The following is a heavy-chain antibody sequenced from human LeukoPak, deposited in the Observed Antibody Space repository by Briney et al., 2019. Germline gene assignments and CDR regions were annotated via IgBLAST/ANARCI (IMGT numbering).Heavy chain of an antibody. V-gene: IGHV3-30-3*01. D-gene: IGHD3-3*01. CDR2: ISYDGSNK. CDR3: AREFSGGRVIMAHFDY. J-gene: IGHJ4*02. Sequence: PGGSLRLSCAASGFTFSSYTMHWVRQDPGKGLEWVAVISYDGSNKYYADSVKGRFTISRDNSKNTLYLQMNSLRAEDTAVYYCAREFSGGRVIMAHFDYWGQGTLVTVSS. CDR1: GFTFSSYT.